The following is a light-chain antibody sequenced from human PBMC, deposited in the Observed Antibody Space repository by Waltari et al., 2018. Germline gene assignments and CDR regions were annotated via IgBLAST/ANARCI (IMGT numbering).Light chain of an antibody. CDR1: QSISTS. Sequence: DIQMTQSPSTLSASVGDRFTITCRASQSISTSLAWYQQKKGKAPNLLIFEASTLQSGVPSRFSGSGSGTEFTLTISSLQPDDFATYYCQQLNSHLFTFGPGTTVDIK. V-gene: IGKV1-5*03. J-gene: IGKJ3*01. CDR3: QQLNSHLFT. CDR2: EAS.